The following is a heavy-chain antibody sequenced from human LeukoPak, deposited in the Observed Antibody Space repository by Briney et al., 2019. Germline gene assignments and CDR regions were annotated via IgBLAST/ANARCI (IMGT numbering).Heavy chain of an antibody. J-gene: IGHJ5*02. CDR2: ISYDGFDR. CDR3: ARVNCSSTSWTWFDP. CDR1: GFTFSSYA. V-gene: IGHV3-30*04. Sequence: GRSLRLSCAASGFTFSSYAMHWVRQAPGKGLEWVAVISYDGFDRYYADSVKGRFSISRDNSKNTLHLQMNSLRAEDTAVYYCARVNCSSTSWTWFDPWGQGTLVTVSS. D-gene: IGHD2-2*01.